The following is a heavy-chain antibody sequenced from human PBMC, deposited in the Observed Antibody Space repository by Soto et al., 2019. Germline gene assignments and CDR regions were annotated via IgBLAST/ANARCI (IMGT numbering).Heavy chain of an antibody. Sequence: PSVTLSLTCTVSGVSVSSGSYYWSWILHPPGKGLEWIGYIYYNVNTNYNPSLKSRVTKSVDMSKNQFSLKLTSVTAADTAVYYCAREEYYDSSGYASACDIWGQRTMVTGSS. V-gene: IGHV4-61*01. CDR2: IYYNVNT. CDR1: GVSVSSGSYY. J-gene: IGHJ3*02. D-gene: IGHD3-22*01. CDR3: AREEYYDSSGYASACDI.